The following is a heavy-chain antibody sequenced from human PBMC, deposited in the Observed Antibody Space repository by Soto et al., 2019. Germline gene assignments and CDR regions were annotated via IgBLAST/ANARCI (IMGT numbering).Heavy chain of an antibody. CDR1: GGSISSYY. D-gene: IGHD6-19*01. Sequence: SETLSLTCTVSGGSISSYYWSWIRQPPGKGLEWIGYIYYSGSTNYKPSLKSRVTISVDTSKNQFSLKLGSVTAADTAVYYCARFGGASSGWYVDYYYYGMDVWGQGTTVTVSS. V-gene: IGHV4-59*01. J-gene: IGHJ6*02. CDR2: IYYSGST. CDR3: ARFGGASSGWYVDYYYYGMDV.